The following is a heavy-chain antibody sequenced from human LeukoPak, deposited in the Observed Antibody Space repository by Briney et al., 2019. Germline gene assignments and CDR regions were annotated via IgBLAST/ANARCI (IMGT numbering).Heavy chain of an antibody. CDR1: GGTFSSYA. Sequence: GASVKVSCKASGGTFSSYAISWLRQAPGQGLEWVGRIIPILGIANYAQKFQGRVTINADKSTSTAYMELSSLRSEDTAVYYCARGYGSGRTGWVYCYYYGMDVWGQGTTVTVSS. J-gene: IGHJ6*02. CDR2: IIPILGIA. CDR3: ARGYGSGRTGWVYCYYYGMDV. D-gene: IGHD3-10*01. V-gene: IGHV1-69*04.